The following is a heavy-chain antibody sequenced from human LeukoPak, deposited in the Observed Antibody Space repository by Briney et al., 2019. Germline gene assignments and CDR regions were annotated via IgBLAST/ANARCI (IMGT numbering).Heavy chain of an antibody. V-gene: IGHV4-34*01. CDR1: GGSFSGYY. CDR2: INHSGST. Sequence: PSETLSLTCAVYGGSFSGYYWSWIRQPPGKGLEWIGEINHSGSTNYNPSLKSRVTMSVDTSKNQFSLKLSSVTAADTAVYYCARSTYSGSYSSFDYWGQGTLVTVSS. D-gene: IGHD1-26*01. J-gene: IGHJ4*02. CDR3: ARSTYSGSYSSFDY.